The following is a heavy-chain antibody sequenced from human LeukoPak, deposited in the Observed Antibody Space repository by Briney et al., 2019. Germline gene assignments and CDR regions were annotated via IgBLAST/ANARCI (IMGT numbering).Heavy chain of an antibody. CDR3: ARPIKYSSGWYYFDY. CDR2: IYYSGST. D-gene: IGHD6-19*01. V-gene: IGHV4-34*01. J-gene: IGHJ4*02. CDR1: GGSFSGYY. Sequence: KPSETLSLTCAVYGGSFSGYYWSWIRQPPGKGLEWIGSIYYSGSTYYNPSLKSRVTISVDTSKNQFSLKLSSVTAADTAVYYCARPIKYSSGWYYFDYWGQGTLVTVSS.